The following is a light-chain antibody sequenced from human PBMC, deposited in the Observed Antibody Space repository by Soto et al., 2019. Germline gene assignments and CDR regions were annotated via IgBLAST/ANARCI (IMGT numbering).Light chain of an antibody. CDR2: GAS. J-gene: IGKJ2*01. V-gene: IGKV3-15*01. CDR3: QQHNYWPS. Sequence: EIVMTQSPATLSVSPGERATLSCRASQSVSSNLAWYQQKPGQAPRLLLYGASPRATGIPGRFSGSGSETEFTHTITSLQSEDFAVYYCQQHNYWPSFGQGTKLEIK. CDR1: QSVSSN.